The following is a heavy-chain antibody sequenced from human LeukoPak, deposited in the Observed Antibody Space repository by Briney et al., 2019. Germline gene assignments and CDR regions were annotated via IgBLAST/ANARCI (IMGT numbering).Heavy chain of an antibody. Sequence: ASVNASCKSTGYTFTSYGISWVRQAPGQGLEWMGWINSNSDNTNYAQKLQGRVIMTTDTSTSTAYMELRSLRSDDTAVYYCARDHGYSYGLFDYWGQGTLVTVSS. CDR2: INSNSDNT. V-gene: IGHV1-18*01. CDR3: ARDHGYSYGLFDY. CDR1: GYTFTSYG. D-gene: IGHD5-18*01. J-gene: IGHJ4*02.